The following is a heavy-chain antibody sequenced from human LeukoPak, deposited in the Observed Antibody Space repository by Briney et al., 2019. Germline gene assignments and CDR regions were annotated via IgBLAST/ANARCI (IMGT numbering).Heavy chain of an antibody. CDR2: IKRTGNNYAT. V-gene: IGHV3-73*01. CDR3: TRRGDKHYDSSGGDF. Sequence: GGPLSLFCGASGFPFSGSAMHCPREASGKGLEGVGRIKRTGNNYATAYAASVKGRFTISRDDSKNTAYLQMNSLETEDTAVYYCTRRGDKHYDSSGGDFWGQGTLVTVSS. D-gene: IGHD3-22*01. J-gene: IGHJ4*02. CDR1: GFPFSGSA.